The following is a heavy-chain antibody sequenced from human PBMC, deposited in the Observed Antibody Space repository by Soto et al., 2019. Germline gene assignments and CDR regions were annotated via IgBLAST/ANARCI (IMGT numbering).Heavy chain of an antibody. J-gene: IGHJ4*02. CDR2: ISGGGRPI. CDR1: GFTFSTFS. V-gene: IGHV3-48*02. Sequence: EVQLVESGGGSVQPGGSLRLSCAASGFTFSTFSMNWVRQAPGRGLEWISYISGGGRPISYADSVKGRFTISRDNAKNSLYLQMDSLTDEYTAVYYCARDLGWAFDSWGQGTLVTVSS. CDR3: ARDLGWAFDS. D-gene: IGHD6-19*01.